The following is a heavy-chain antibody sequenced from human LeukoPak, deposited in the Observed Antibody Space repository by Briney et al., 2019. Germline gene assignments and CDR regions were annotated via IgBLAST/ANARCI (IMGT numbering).Heavy chain of an antibody. D-gene: IGHD5-12*01. CDR1: GFTFSDYY. V-gene: IGHV3-66*01. CDR2: IYSGGST. Sequence: PGGSLRLSCAASGFTFSDYYMSWIRQAPGKGLEWVSVIYSGGSTYYADSAKGRFTISRDNSKNTLYLQMNSLSTEDTAVYYCARGRSGYSGYGGDYHYYGMDVWGQGTTVTVPS. CDR3: ARGRSGYSGYGGDYHYYGMDV. J-gene: IGHJ6*02.